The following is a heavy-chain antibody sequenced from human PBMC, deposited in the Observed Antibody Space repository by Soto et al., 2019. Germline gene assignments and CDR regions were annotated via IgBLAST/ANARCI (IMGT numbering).Heavy chain of an antibody. V-gene: IGHV3-21*01. CDR3: ASARVVHRSPDLY. CDR1: GFTFNVFT. Sequence: GGSLRLSCTASGFTFNVFTMNWVRQAPGKGLEWVSSIDSSGSDIHYADSLRGRFTISRDNAKNSLYPQMNSLRVEDTAVYYCASARVVHRSPDLYCGQGVLVTVSS. D-gene: IGHD2-21*01. J-gene: IGHJ4*02. CDR2: IDSSGSDI.